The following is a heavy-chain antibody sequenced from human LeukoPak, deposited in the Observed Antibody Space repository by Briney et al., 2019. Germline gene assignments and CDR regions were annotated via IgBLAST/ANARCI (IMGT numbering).Heavy chain of an antibody. CDR3: ARDGDFGADAFDI. D-gene: IGHD7-27*01. J-gene: IGHJ3*02. CDR2: IYHSGST. Sequence: SGTLSLTCAVSGGSISSSNWWSWVRPPPGKGLEWIGEIYHSGSTNYNPSLKSRVTISVDKSKNQFSLKLSSVTAADTAVYYCARDGDFGADAFDIWGQGTMVTVSS. V-gene: IGHV4-4*02. CDR1: GGSISSSNW.